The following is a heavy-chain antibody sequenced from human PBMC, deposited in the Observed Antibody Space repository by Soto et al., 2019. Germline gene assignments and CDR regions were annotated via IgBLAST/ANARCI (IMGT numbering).Heavy chain of an antibody. CDR1: GFTFSNDG. D-gene: IGHD3-16*01. J-gene: IGHJ4*02. CDR2: IRYDGSKK. V-gene: IGHV3-30*02. CDR3: AKDRVESGLGEIDY. Sequence: QVQLVESGGGVVEPGRSLRLSCAASGFTFSNDGMHWVRQAPGKGLEWVALIRYDGSKKYYADSVKGRFTISRDNSKNTLYLQMNSLRVEDTAVYYCAKDRVESGLGEIDYWGQGTLVTVSS.